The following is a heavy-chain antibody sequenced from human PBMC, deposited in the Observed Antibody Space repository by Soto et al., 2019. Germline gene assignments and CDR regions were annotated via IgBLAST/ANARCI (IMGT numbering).Heavy chain of an antibody. J-gene: IGHJ5*02. CDR2: IYPGDSDT. D-gene: IGHD6-6*01. CDR3: ARAGGPYSSSAYWFDP. V-gene: IGHV5-51*01. Sequence: GESLKISCKGSGYSFTSYWSGWVRQMPGKGLEWMGIIYPGDSDTRYSPSFQGQVTISADKSISTAYLQWSSLKASDTAMYYCARAGGPYSSSAYWFDPWGQGTLVTVPQ. CDR1: GYSFTSYW.